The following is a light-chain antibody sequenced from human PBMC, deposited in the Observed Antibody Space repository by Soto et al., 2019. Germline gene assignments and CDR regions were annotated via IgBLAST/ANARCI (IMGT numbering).Light chain of an antibody. CDR1: QSVLYSSNNKNY. CDR2: WAS. Sequence: DIVMTQSPDSLAVSLGERDTINCKSSQSVLYSSNNKNYLAWYQQRPGQPPKLLISWASTRESGVPDRFSGSGSGTDFTLTITSLQAEDVAVYYCQQYESTPPTFGQGTKLEIK. J-gene: IGKJ2*01. CDR3: QQYESTPPT. V-gene: IGKV4-1*01.